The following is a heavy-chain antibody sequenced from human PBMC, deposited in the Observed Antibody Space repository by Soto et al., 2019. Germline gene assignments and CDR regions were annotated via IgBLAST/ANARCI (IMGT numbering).Heavy chain of an antibody. J-gene: IGHJ4*02. CDR3: ARVWTRGNVGAPPDY. D-gene: IGHD1-26*01. CDR1: GFTFSDYY. Sequence: GGSLRLSCGASGFTFSDYYMSWIRQAPGKGLEWVSYISSSGSTIYYADSVKGRFTISRDNAKNSLYLQMNSLRAEDTAVYYCARVWTRGNVGAPPDYLGQGTLVTVSS. CDR2: ISSSGSTI. V-gene: IGHV3-11*01.